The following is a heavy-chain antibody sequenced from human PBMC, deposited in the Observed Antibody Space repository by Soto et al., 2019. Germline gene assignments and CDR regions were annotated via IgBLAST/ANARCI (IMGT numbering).Heavy chain of an antibody. V-gene: IGHV1-3*01. Sequence: QVQLVQSGAEVKKPGASVKVSCKASGYTFTSYAMHWVRQAPGQRLEWMGWINAGNGNTKYSQKFQGRVTITRDTXASTAYMELSSLRSEDTAVYYCAKDYYDSSGYYPPALLFDYWGPGTLVTVSS. CDR3: AKDYYDSSGYYPPALLFDY. CDR2: INAGNGNT. D-gene: IGHD3-22*01. J-gene: IGHJ4*02. CDR1: GYTFTSYA.